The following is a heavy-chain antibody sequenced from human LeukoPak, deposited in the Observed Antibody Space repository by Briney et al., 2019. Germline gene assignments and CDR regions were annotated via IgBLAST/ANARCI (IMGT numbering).Heavy chain of an antibody. CDR2: ISWNSGSI. CDR1: GFTFDDYA. D-gene: IGHD4-23*01. J-gene: IGHJ4*02. V-gene: IGHV3-9*01. Sequence: PGGSLRLSCAASGFTFDDYAMHWVRQAPGKGLEWVSGISWNSGSIGYADSVKGRFTISRDNAKNSLYLQMNSLRAEDTALYYCAKDIGVWYQGPDGGLDYWGQGTLVTVSS. CDR3: AKDIGVWYQGPDGGLDY.